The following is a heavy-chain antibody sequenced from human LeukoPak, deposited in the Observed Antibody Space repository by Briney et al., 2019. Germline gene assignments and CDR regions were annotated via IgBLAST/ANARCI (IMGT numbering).Heavy chain of an antibody. CDR2: INPSGGST. Sequence: ASVKVSCKASGYIFTSDNMHWVRQAPGQGLEWMGRINPSGGSTNYAQKFQGRVTMTRDTSTSTVSMELSSLRSEDTAVYYCARDLYHRYYRNGGHAFDYWGQGNLVTVSS. CDR1: GYIFTSDN. D-gene: IGHD4-23*01. CDR3: ARDLYHRYYRNGGHAFDY. J-gene: IGHJ4*02. V-gene: IGHV1-46*01.